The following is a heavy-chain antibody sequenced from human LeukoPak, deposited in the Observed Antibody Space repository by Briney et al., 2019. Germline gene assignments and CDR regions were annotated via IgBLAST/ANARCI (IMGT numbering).Heavy chain of an antibody. V-gene: IGHV4-30-4*01. Sequence: SQTLSLTCTVSGGSISSGDYCWSWIRQPPGKGLEWIGYIYYSGSTYYNPSLKSRVTISVDTSKNQFSLKLSSVTAADTAVYYCARGDSSSWYSPYYYYGVDVWGQGTTVTVSS. CDR3: ARGDSSSWYSPYYYYGVDV. J-gene: IGHJ6*02. CDR1: GGSISSGDYC. CDR2: IYYSGST. D-gene: IGHD6-6*01.